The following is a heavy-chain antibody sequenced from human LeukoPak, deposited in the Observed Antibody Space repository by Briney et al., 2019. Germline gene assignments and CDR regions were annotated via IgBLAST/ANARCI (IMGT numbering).Heavy chain of an antibody. D-gene: IGHD4-17*01. CDR3: ARGLSYDYGPSDY. J-gene: IGHJ4*02. Sequence: GASVKVSCKASRGTFSSYAISWVRQAPGQGLEWMGGIIPIFGTANYAQKFQGRVTMTRDMSTSTVYMELSSLRSEDTAVYYCARGLSYDYGPSDYWGQGTLVTVSS. CDR2: IIPIFGTA. CDR1: RGTFSSYA. V-gene: IGHV1-69*05.